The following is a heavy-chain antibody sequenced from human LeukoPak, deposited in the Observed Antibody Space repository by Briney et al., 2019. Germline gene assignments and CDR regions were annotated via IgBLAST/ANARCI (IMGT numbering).Heavy chain of an antibody. CDR1: GFTFSSYA. Sequence: PGGSLRLSCAASGFTFSSYAMSWVRQAPGKGLEWVSHISAGGGTTYYADSVKGRFTISRDNAKNSLYLQMNSLRAEDTAVYYCAREEDSYGYGYWGQGTLVTVSS. CDR3: AREEDSYGYGY. CDR2: ISAGGGTT. V-gene: IGHV3-23*01. J-gene: IGHJ4*02. D-gene: IGHD5-18*01.